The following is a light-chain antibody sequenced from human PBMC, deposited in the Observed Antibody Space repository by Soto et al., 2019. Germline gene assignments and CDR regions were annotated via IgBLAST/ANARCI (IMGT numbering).Light chain of an antibody. Sequence: DIVMTQSPDSLAVSLGERATINCKSSQSVLYSSNNKNYLAWYQQKPGQPPKLLIYWASTRESGVPDRFSGSGSGTDFTLTISSLQAEDVAVYYCQQYSIWRTFGQGTKVDIK. J-gene: IGKJ1*01. CDR3: QQYSIWRT. CDR2: WAS. CDR1: QSVLYSSNNKNY. V-gene: IGKV4-1*01.